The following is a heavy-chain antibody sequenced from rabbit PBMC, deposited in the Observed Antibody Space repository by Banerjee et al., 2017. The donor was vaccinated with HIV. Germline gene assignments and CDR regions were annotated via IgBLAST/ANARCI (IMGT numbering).Heavy chain of an antibody. CDR1: GFSFSDRDV. Sequence: QEQLVESGGGLVQPEGSLTLTCKASGFSFSDRDVMCWVRQAPGKGLQWIACINASTGKPVYATWASGRFTISKTSSTTVTLQMTSLTAADTATYFCASAYSDIYFNLWGPGTLVTVS. V-gene: IGHV1S45*01. CDR3: ASAYSDIYFNL. D-gene: IGHD6-1*01. J-gene: IGHJ4*01. CDR2: INASTGKP.